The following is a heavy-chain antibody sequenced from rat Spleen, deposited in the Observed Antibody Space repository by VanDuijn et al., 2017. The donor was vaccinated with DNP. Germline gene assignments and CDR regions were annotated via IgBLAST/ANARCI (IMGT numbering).Heavy chain of an antibody. CDR2: IRNSGST. D-gene: IGHD1-4*01. CDR3: TGVDIYPGLPFEY. Sequence: QVQLKETGPGLVQPTQTLSITCTVSGFSLTTYYIQWVRQTPGKGLEWMGFIRNSGSTEYNSEFKSRLSISRDTSKNQVFLKMNSLQTEDTAFYLCTGVDIYPGLPFEYWGQGVMVTVSS. V-gene: IGHV2-65*01. CDR1: GFSLTTYY. J-gene: IGHJ2*01.